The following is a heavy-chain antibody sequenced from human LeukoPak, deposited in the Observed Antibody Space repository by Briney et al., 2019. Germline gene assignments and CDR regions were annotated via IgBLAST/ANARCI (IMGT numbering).Heavy chain of an antibody. D-gene: IGHD6-13*01. CDR1: GFTFGTSA. Sequence: QPGGSLRLSCAASGFTFGTSAMSWVRQAPGKGPEWVSTFGRSASDTYYSDSVKGRFTIFRDNSKNTLYLQMNSLRDEDTAVYYCAKGSLGSWYYFDYWGQGALVTVSS. V-gene: IGHV3-23*01. CDR2: FGRSASDT. CDR3: AKGSLGSWYYFDY. J-gene: IGHJ4*02.